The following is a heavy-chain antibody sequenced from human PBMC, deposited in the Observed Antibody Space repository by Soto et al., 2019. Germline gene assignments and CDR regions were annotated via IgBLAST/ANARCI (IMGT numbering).Heavy chain of an antibody. CDR2: LYFNGGT. J-gene: IGHJ4*02. D-gene: IGHD6-13*01. Sequence: QVQLQESGPGLVKPSQTLSLTCNVSGGPINSPDYYWTWIRQSPGKGLEWIGYLYFNGGTQYNPSLRTPISMSLDTSKKHFSLKMRSVTGADTAVYYCARGISKYSSQPLIWGRGTLVTVSS. CDR3: ARGISKYSSQPLI. CDR1: GGPINSPDYY. V-gene: IGHV4-30-4*01.